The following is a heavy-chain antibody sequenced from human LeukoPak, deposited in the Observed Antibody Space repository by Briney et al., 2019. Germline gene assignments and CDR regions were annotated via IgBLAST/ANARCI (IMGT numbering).Heavy chain of an antibody. J-gene: IGHJ4*02. CDR3: ARGLRGYYDILTGRAYYFDY. V-gene: IGHV4-59*01. D-gene: IGHD3-9*01. Sequence: SETLSLTCAVFGGSFNANYWSWIRQPPGKGLEWIGYIYYSGSTNYNPSLKSRVTISVDTSKNQFSLKLSSVTAADTAVYYCARGLRGYYDILTGRAYYFDYWGQGTPVTVSS. CDR2: IYYSGST. CDR1: GGSFNANY.